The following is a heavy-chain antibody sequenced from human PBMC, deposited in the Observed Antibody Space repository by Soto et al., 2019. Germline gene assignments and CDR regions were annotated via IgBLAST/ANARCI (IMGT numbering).Heavy chain of an antibody. D-gene: IGHD6-19*01. CDR1: GFTFDDYA. V-gene: IGHV3-9*01. Sequence: EVQLVESGGGLVQPGRSLRLSCAASGFTFDDYAMHWVRQAPGKGLEWVSGISWNSGSIGCADSVKGRFTISRDNAKNCLYLQMNSLRAEDTALYYCAKDRGLVLSFYFDYWGQGTLVTVSS. CDR3: AKDRGLVLSFYFDY. J-gene: IGHJ4*02. CDR2: ISWNSGSI.